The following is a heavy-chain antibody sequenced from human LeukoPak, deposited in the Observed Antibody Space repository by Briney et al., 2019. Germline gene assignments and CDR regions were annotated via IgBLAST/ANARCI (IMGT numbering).Heavy chain of an antibody. CDR3: ASSGSTTVTTGYFDY. CDR2: IKQDGSEK. J-gene: IGHJ4*02. CDR1: GFTFSSYW. V-gene: IGHV3-7*01. D-gene: IGHD4-17*01. Sequence: GESLRLSCAASGFTFSSYWMSWVRQAPGKGLEWVANIKQDGSEKYYVDSVKGRFTISRDNAKNSLYLQMNSLRAEDTAVYYCASSGSTTVTTGYFDYWGQGTLVTVSS.